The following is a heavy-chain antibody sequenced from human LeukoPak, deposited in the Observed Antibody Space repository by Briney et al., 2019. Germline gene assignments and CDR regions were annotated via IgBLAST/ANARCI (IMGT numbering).Heavy chain of an antibody. Sequence: GASVKVSCKASGGTFSSYAISWVRQAPGQGLEWMGRIIPILGIANYAQKFQGRVTITADKSTSTAYMELSSLRSEDTAVYYCARSLVGPVNAFDIWGQGTVVTVSS. CDR2: IIPILGIA. V-gene: IGHV1-69*04. CDR3: ARSLVGPVNAFDI. CDR1: GGTFSSYA. J-gene: IGHJ3*02. D-gene: IGHD2-21*01.